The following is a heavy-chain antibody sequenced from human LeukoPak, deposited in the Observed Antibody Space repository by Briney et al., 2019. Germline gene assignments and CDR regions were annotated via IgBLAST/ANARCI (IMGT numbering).Heavy chain of an antibody. D-gene: IGHD3-10*01. CDR2: IIPILGIA. Sequence: ASVKVSCKASGGTFSSYAISWVRQAPGQGLEWMGRIIPILGIANYAQKFQGRVTITADKSTSTAYMELSSLRSEDTAVCYCARGYGSGSEGAFDPWGQGTLVTVSS. V-gene: IGHV1-69*04. CDR1: GGTFSSYA. CDR3: ARGYGSGSEGAFDP. J-gene: IGHJ5*02.